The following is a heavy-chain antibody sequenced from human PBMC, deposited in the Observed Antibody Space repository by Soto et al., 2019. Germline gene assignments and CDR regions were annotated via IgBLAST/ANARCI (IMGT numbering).Heavy chain of an antibody. J-gene: IGHJ6*02. V-gene: IGHV1-2*04. CDR3: ARESDIVVVPAANGMDV. CDR1: GYTFTGYY. Sequence: ASVKVSCKASGYTFTGYYMHWVRQAPGQGLEWKGWINPNSGGTNYAQKFQGWVTMTRDTSISTAYMELSRLRSDDTAVYYCARESDIVVVPAANGMDVWGQGTTVTVSS. CDR2: INPNSGGT. D-gene: IGHD2-2*01.